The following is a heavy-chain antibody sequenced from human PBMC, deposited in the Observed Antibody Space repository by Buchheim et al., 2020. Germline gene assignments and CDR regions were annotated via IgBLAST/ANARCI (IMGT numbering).Heavy chain of an antibody. CDR3: ARVGDDFWSGYYWLGDYFDY. Sequence: QVQLVQSGSELKKPGASVKVSCKASGYTFTSYAMNWVRQAPGKGLEWMGWINTNTGNPTYAQGFTGRFVFSLDTAVNTAYLQISSLKAEDTAVYYCARVGDDFWSGYYWLGDYFDYWGQGTL. J-gene: IGHJ4*02. CDR1: GYTFTSYA. CDR2: INTNTGNP. V-gene: IGHV7-4-1*02. D-gene: IGHD3-3*01.